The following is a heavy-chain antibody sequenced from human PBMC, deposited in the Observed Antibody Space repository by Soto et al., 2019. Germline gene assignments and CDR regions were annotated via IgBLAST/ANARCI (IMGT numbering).Heavy chain of an antibody. CDR2: INSDGSST. Sequence: PGGSLRLSCAASGFTFSSYWMHWVRQAPGKGLVWVSRINSDGSSTSYADSVKGRFTISRDNAKNTLYLQMNSLRAEDTAVYYCARVDYWSGQPSNDYWGQGTLVTVSS. CDR1: GFTFSSYW. CDR3: ARVDYWSGQPSNDY. D-gene: IGHD3-3*01. V-gene: IGHV3-74*01. J-gene: IGHJ4*02.